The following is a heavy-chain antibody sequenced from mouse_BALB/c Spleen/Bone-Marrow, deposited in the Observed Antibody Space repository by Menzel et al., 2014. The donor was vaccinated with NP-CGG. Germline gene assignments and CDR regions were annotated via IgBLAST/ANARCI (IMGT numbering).Heavy chain of an antibody. CDR1: GYAFTTYL. Sequence: SGAELVRPGTSVKVSCKASGYAFTTYLIEWVKQRPGQGLEWIGVINPGSGDTHYNEKFKDKATLTADKSSSTAYMQLSSLTSDDSAVYFCARNANWLFTYWGQGTLVTVSA. CDR3: ARNANWLFTY. CDR2: INPGSGDT. J-gene: IGHJ3*01. V-gene: IGHV1-54*01. D-gene: IGHD4-1*01.